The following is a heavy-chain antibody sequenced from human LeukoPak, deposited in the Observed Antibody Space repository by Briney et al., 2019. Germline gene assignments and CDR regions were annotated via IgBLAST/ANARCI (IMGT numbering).Heavy chain of an antibody. CDR3: AKRLHSSDYYAAFDY. V-gene: IGHV3-23*01. CDR1: GFTFSSYA. CDR2: LSGSGGST. J-gene: IGHJ4*02. Sequence: GGSLRLSCAASGFTFSSYAMSWVRQAPGKGLEWVSSLSGSGGSTYYADSVKGRFTISRDNSNNTLYLQMNSLRAEDTAIYYCAKRLHSSDYYAAFDYWGQGTLVTVSS. D-gene: IGHD6-25*01.